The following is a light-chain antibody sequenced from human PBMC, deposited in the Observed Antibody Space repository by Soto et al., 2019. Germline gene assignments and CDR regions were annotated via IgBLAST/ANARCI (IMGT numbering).Light chain of an antibody. CDR3: QQLVNYPLT. J-gene: IGKJ4*01. CDR2: DAS. V-gene: IGKV1D-13*01. Sequence: AIQLIQSPSSLSASVGDRVTITCRASQDIRNALAWYQQKPGKGPKSLIYDASSLESGVPSRFSGSGFGTEFSLSISSLQPEDSATYYCQQLVNYPLTFGGGTKVEIK. CDR1: QDIRNA.